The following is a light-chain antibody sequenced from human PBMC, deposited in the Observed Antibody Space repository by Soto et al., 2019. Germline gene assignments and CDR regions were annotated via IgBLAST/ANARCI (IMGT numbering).Light chain of an antibody. J-gene: IGKJ5*01. Sequence: QLTQSPSTLAASGEFRPPITSRASQSISNWLAWYHQKPGTAPKLLIYHASTLESGVPSRFSGSGSGTEFTLTISGLQPDDFATYYCQQYNSYSITFGQGTRVEIK. CDR3: QQYNSYSIT. V-gene: IGKV1-5*01. CDR1: QSISNW. CDR2: HAS.